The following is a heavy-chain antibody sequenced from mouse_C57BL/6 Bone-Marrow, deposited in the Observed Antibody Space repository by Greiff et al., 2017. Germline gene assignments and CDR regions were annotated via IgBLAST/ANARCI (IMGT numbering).Heavy chain of an antibody. CDR1: GYTFTDYY. D-gene: IGHD1-1*01. CDR3: TTFNYYGSPAWFAY. V-gene: IGHV1-19*01. Sequence: VQLQQSGPVLVKPGASVKMSCKASGYTFTDYYMNWVQQSHGKSLEWIGVINPYTGGTSYNQKFKGKATLTVDKSSSTAYMELNSLTSEDSAVYYCTTFNYYGSPAWFAYWGQGTLVTVAA. J-gene: IGHJ3*01. CDR2: INPYTGGT.